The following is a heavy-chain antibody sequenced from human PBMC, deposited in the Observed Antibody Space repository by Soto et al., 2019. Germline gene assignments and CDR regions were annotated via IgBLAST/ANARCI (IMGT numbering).Heavy chain of an antibody. J-gene: IGHJ4*02. CDR1: GFTFGGSA. CDR3: VRWNGFGDY. V-gene: IGHV3-73*02. CDR2: IRSKTNSYAT. Sequence: EGQLVESGGGLVQPGGSLKLSCAASGFTFGGSAMHWVRQASGKGLEWVGHIRSKTNSYATAYAESVKGRFTISRDDSKSTVYLQMNSLGVDDTAVYYCVRWNGFGDYWGQGTLVTVSS. D-gene: IGHD1-1*01.